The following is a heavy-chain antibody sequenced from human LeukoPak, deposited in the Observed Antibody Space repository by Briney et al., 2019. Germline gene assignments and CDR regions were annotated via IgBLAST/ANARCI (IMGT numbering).Heavy chain of an antibody. V-gene: IGHV3-30*03. CDR1: GFTFSSYG. CDR2: ISYDGSNK. Sequence: PGGSLRLSCAASGFTFSSYGMHWVRQAPGKGLEWVAVISYDGSNKYYADSVKGRFTISRDNSKNTLYLQMNSLRAEDTAVYWATILSSTFDIWGQGTMVTVSS. D-gene: IGHD5-24*01. CDR3: TILSSTFDI. J-gene: IGHJ3*02.